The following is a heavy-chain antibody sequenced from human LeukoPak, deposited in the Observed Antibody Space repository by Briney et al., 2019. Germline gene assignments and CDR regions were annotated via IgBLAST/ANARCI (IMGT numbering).Heavy chain of an antibody. CDR2: IYYSGST. CDR3: ARGGPSLGVDY. D-gene: IGHD5/OR15-5a*01. CDR1: GGSISSSSYY. J-gene: IGHJ4*02. V-gene: IGHV4-39*07. Sequence: SETLSLTCTVSGGSISSSSYYWGWIRQPPGKGLEWIGSIYYSGSTNYNPSLKSRVTISVDTSKNRFSLRLSSVTAADTAVYYCARGGPSLGVDYWGQGTLVTVSS.